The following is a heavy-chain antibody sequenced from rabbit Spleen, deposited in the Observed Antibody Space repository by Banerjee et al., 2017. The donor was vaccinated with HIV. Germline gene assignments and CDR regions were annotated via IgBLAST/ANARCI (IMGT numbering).Heavy chain of an antibody. J-gene: IGHJ4*01. V-gene: IGHV1S40*01. D-gene: IGHD4-1*01. CDR1: GFSISGSYY. CDR2: IDPVFGIT. CDR3: ARVSETSGWGEDL. Sequence: QSLEESGGDLVKPGASLTLTCTASGFSISGSYYMCWVRQAPGKGLEWIGYIDPVFGITYYANWVNGRFSISKTSSTTVTLQMTSLTVADTATYFCARVSETSGWGEDLWGPGTLVTVS.